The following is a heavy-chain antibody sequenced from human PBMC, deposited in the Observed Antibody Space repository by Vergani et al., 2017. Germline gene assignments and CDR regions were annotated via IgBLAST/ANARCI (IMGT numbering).Heavy chain of an antibody. CDR2: VDPEYGET. CDR1: GYTFTDSN. Sequence: VQLVQSGAEVKKPGASVKVSCKASGYTFTDSNMHWVQQAPGKGLEWMGLVDPEYGETIYAEKFQGRVTITADTSTDTAYMELSSLRTEDTAVYYCATVSMVRGVIDPRNDQFDYWGQGTLVTVSS. CDR3: ATVSMVRGVIDPRNDQFDY. V-gene: IGHV1-69-2*01. J-gene: IGHJ4*02. D-gene: IGHD3-10*01.